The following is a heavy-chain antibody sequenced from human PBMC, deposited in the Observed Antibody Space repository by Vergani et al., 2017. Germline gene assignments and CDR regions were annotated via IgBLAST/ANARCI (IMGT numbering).Heavy chain of an antibody. CDR2: IYTSGST. D-gene: IGHD6-19*01. J-gene: IGHJ3*02. V-gene: IGHV4-61*02. CDR3: ARDGSGWYENAFDI. Sequence: QVQLQESGPGLVKPSQTLSLTCTVSGGSISSGSYYWSWIRQPAGKGLEWIGRIYTSGSTNYNPSLKSRVTISVETSKNQFSLKLSSVTAADTAVYYCARDGSGWYENAFDIWGQGTMVTVSS. CDR1: GGSISSGSYY.